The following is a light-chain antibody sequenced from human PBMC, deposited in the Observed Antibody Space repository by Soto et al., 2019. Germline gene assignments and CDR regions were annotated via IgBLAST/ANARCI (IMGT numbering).Light chain of an antibody. Sequence: QCVLTQPPSESGSPGQSVTISCTGTSSDVGAYNYVSWYQQHPGKAPKLMIYDVSKRPSGVPDRFSGSKSGNTASLTVSGLQAEDEADFYCISYAGSSIWVFGGGTKLTVL. CDR1: SSDVGAYNY. J-gene: IGLJ3*02. CDR3: ISYAGSSIWV. V-gene: IGLV2-8*01. CDR2: DVS.